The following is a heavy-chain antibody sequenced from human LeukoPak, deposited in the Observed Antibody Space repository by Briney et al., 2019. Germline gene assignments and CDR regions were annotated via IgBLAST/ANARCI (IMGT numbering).Heavy chain of an antibody. CDR3: ARRWGPHCSSISCYWRDWYFDL. CDR1: GGTFSSAA. Sequence: SVKVSCKASGGTFSSAAIIWVRQAHGQGLEWMGGIIPIFGTTNYAQKFQGRVTITADEFTSTAYMELSSLRSEDTAVYYCARRWGPHCSSISCYWRDWYFDLWGRGTLVTVSS. V-gene: IGHV1-69*13. J-gene: IGHJ2*01. CDR2: IIPIFGTT. D-gene: IGHD2-2*01.